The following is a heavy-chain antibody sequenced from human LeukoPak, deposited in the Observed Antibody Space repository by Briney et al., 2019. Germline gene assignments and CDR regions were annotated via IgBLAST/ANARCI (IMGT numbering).Heavy chain of an antibody. Sequence: PSETLSLTCTVSGGSISSYYWSWIRQPPGKGLECIGYIYYSGSTNYNPSLKSRVTISVDTSKNQFSLKLSSVTAADTAVYYCARDLGNDYSNLIDYWGQGTLVTVSS. D-gene: IGHD4-11*01. CDR3: ARDLGNDYSNLIDY. CDR2: IYYSGST. CDR1: GGSISSYY. J-gene: IGHJ4*02. V-gene: IGHV4-59*12.